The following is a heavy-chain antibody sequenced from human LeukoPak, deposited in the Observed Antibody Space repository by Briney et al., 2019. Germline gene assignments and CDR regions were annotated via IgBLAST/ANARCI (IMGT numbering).Heavy chain of an antibody. J-gene: IGHJ3*02. V-gene: IGHV3-48*02. CDR1: GFTFITYS. D-gene: IGHD6-6*01. CDR3: AREYSSSSGRAFDI. CDR2: ISSSSSTI. Sequence: PGGSLRLSCAASGFTFITYSMNWARQAPGKGLEWISYISSSSSTIYYADSVKGRFTISRDNAKNSLYLQMNSLRDKDTAVYYCAREYSSSSGRAFDIWGQGTMVTVSS.